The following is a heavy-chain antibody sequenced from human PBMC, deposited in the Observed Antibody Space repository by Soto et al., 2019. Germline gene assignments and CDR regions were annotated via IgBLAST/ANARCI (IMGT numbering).Heavy chain of an antibody. Sequence: TVSGGSISSGDYYWSWIRQPPGKALEWIGYIYYSGSTYYNPSLKSRVTISVDTSKNQFSLKLSSVTAADTAVYYCARDLYQGYYSGMDVWGQGTTVTVSS. D-gene: IGHD3-16*02. CDR2: IYYSGST. CDR3: ARDLYQGYYSGMDV. V-gene: IGHV4-30-4*01. CDR1: GGSISSGDYY. J-gene: IGHJ6*02.